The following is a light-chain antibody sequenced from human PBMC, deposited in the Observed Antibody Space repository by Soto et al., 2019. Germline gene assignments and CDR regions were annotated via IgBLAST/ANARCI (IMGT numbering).Light chain of an antibody. V-gene: IGLV7-46*01. J-gene: IGLJ2*01. CDR1: TGAVTSGHY. CDR2: HTS. Sequence: QAVVTQEPSLTVSPGETVTLTSGSSTGAVTSGHYSYWFQQKPGQAPRTLIYHTSNKHYWTPARFSGSLFGGKAALTLSGAQPEDEAEYYCLLFYSGPGVFGGGTKLTVL. CDR3: LLFYSGPGV.